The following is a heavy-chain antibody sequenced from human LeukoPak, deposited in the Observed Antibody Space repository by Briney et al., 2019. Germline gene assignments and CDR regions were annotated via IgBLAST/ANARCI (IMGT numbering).Heavy chain of an antibody. CDR1: CRSMISRSYY. D-gene: IGHD1-26*01. Sequence: AETLSLIFTVWCRSMISRSYYCRFIRQPPVNGLEWIGSIYSSGSTYYNPYLMSRVTISVDTSNNHSSLKLTSVNAADTAVYYCARLYSASSIYWGQGTLVTVSS. J-gene: IGHJ4*02. CDR2: IYSSGST. CDR3: ARLYSASSIY. V-gene: IGHV4-39*02.